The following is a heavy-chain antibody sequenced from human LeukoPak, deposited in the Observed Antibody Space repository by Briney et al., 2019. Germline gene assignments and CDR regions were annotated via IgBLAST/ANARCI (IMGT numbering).Heavy chain of an antibody. CDR1: GYTFTGYY. V-gene: IGHV1-2*02. Sequence: ASVKVFCKASGYTFTGYYMHWVRQAPGQGLEWMGWINPNTGGTNYAQKFQGRVAMTRDTSISTAYMEVSSLRSDDTAVYYCARDPAGPNGWFDPWGQGTLVTVSS. J-gene: IGHJ5*02. D-gene: IGHD1-1*01. CDR3: ARDPAGPNGWFDP. CDR2: INPNTGGT.